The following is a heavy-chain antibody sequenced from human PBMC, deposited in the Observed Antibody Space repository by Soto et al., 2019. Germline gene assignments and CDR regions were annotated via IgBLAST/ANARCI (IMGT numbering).Heavy chain of an antibody. J-gene: IGHJ6*02. CDR2: IHYTGST. CDR1: GGSISSEYFH. CDR3: ARGDDGGDSDYYGLDV. V-gene: IGHV4-30-4*08. D-gene: IGHD2-21*02. Sequence: QVQLQQSGPGLVEPSQTLSLTCAVSGGSISSEYFHWTWIRQPPGKGLEWIGYIHYTGSTMYNPSSKSRLTMAVDTTKNQFSLQLTAVNAADTAVYFFARGDDGGDSDYYGLDVWGQGTTVTVS.